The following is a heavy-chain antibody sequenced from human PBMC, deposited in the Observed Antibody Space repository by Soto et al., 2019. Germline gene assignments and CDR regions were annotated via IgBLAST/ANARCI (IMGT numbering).Heavy chain of an antibody. Sequence: GGSLRLSCAASGFTVSSNYMSWVRQAPGKGLEWMSDISCNGEIKQYAASARGRFTISRDNAENSVYLEMDSLRAEDTALYYCARDVDADFRTDFDYWGRGTLVTVSS. CDR1: GFTVSSNY. D-gene: IGHD4-17*01. J-gene: IGHJ4*02. CDR2: ISCNGEIK. CDR3: ARDVDADFRTDFDY. V-gene: IGHV3-11*01.